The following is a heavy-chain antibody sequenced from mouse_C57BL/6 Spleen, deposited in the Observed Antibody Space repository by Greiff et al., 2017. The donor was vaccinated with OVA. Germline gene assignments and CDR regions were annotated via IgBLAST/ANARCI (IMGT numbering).Heavy chain of an antibody. J-gene: IGHJ1*03. CDR3: ARLEVSTTVVDV. D-gene: IGHD1-1*01. CDR2: INPGSGGT. V-gene: IGHV1-54*01. Sequence: VQLQQSGAELVRPGTSVKVSCKASGYAFTNYLIEWVKQRPGQGLEWIGVINPGSGGTNYNEKFKGKATLTADKSSSTAYMQLSSLTSEDSAVYFCARLEVSTTVVDVWGTGTTVTVSS. CDR1: GYAFTNYL.